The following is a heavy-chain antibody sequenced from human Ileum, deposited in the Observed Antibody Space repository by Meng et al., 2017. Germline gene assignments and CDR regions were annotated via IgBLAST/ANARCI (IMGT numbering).Heavy chain of an antibody. CDR3: VRHGGKYFDS. D-gene: IGHD2-15*01. CDR2: IYLAGSP. Sequence: QVQLKESGPGLVEPSGTLPLTCTVSGGSISSSFYWSWVRQSPGKGLEWIGQIYLAGSPNYNPSLESRVTISVDKSKNQFSLILTSVTAADTAIFYCVRHGGKYFDSWGQGTLVTVSS. CDR1: GGSISSSFY. J-gene: IGHJ4*02. V-gene: IGHV4-4*02.